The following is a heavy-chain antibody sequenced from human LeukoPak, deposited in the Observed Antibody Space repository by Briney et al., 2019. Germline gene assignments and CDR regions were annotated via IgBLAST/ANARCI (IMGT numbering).Heavy chain of an antibody. D-gene: IGHD6-13*01. CDR1: GFTFSTYS. J-gene: IGHJ5*02. CDR2: ISSNNRYI. V-gene: IGHV3-21*01. CDR3: ARVQRAAAAIPGGSYNWFDP. Sequence: PGGSLRLSCAASGFTFSTYSMNWDRQAPGKGLEWVSSISSNNRYIYYADSVKGRFTISRDNAKNTLYLQMNSLRAEDTAVYYCARVQRAAAAIPGGSYNWFDPWGQGTLVAVSS.